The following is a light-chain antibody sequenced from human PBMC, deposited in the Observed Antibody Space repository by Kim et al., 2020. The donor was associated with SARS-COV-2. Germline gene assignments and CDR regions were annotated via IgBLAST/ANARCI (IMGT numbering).Light chain of an antibody. CDR2: RDS. V-gene: IGLV3-25*03. Sequence: SYELTQPPSVSVSPGQTARITCSGGALPKQYAYWYQQKPGQAPVLVIYRDSERTSGIPERFSGSSSGTTGTLTISGVQAEDEGDYYCQSADSSETVVFGGGTKLTVL. J-gene: IGLJ3*02. CDR1: ALPKQY. CDR3: QSADSSETVV.